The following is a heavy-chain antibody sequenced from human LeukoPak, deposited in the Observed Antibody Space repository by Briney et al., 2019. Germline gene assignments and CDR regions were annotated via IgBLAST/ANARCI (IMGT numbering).Heavy chain of an antibody. J-gene: IGHJ4*02. Sequence: RTGGSLKLSCAASGFTFDDYGMSWVRQAPGKGLEWVSGINWNGGSTGYADSVKGRFTISRDNAKNSLYLQMNSLRAEDTAVYYCAKDTQQRGRYYFDYWGQGTLVTVSS. CDR1: GFTFDDYG. D-gene: IGHD1/OR15-1a*01. CDR3: AKDTQQRGRYYFDY. CDR2: INWNGGST. V-gene: IGHV3-20*04.